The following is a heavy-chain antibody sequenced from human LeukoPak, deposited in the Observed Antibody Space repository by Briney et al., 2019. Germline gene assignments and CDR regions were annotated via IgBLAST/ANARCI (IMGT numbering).Heavy chain of an antibody. Sequence: AGGSLRLSCAASGFTFSSYSMNWVRQAPGKGLEWVSYISSSSSTIYYADSVKGRFTISRDNAKNTLYLQINSLRVEDTAVYYCASLTGDLHYDYWGQGTLVTVSS. J-gene: IGHJ4*02. CDR1: GFTFSSYS. CDR2: ISSSSSTI. CDR3: ASLTGDLHYDY. D-gene: IGHD7-27*01. V-gene: IGHV3-48*04.